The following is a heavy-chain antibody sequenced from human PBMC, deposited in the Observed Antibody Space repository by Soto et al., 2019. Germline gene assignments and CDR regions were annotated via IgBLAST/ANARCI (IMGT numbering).Heavy chain of an antibody. J-gene: IGHJ5*02. Sequence: QVQLVQSGAEVKKPGASVKVSCKASGYTFTGYYMHWVRQAPGQGLEWMGWINPNSGGTNYAQKFQGWVTMTRDTSISTAYMELSRLRSDDTAVYYCARGITIFGVVPNWFDPWGQGTLVTVSS. CDR1: GYTFTGYY. V-gene: IGHV1-2*04. CDR3: ARGITIFGVVPNWFDP. CDR2: INPNSGGT. D-gene: IGHD3-3*01.